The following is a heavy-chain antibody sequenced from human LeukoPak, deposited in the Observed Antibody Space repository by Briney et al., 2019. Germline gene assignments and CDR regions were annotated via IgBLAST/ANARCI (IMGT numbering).Heavy chain of an antibody. CDR2: IYGGTHT. D-gene: IGHD6-19*01. J-gene: IGHJ4*02. CDR1: GFTVNNYY. CDR3: ASLGGVAGRDFDY. V-gene: IGHV3-53*01. Sequence: AGGSLRLSCIASGFTVNNYYMNWVRQAPGKGLEWVSIIYGGTHTSYSDSVKGRFVISRDNSENTLYLEMNSLRADDTAVYYCASLGGVAGRDFDYWGQGTLVTVSS.